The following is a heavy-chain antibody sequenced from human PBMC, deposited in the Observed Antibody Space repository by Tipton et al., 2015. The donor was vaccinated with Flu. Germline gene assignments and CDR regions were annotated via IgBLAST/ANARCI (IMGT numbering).Heavy chain of an antibody. CDR2: IHHSGIT. Sequence: TLSLTCSVSGDSIGSDYYWGWIRQPPGKGLEWLGNIHHSGITYYNSSLKSRVTISVDKSNNQFSLRLTSVTAADTAVYYCARKTLPVAGYFDSWGRGTLVTVSS. V-gene: IGHV4-38-2*01. D-gene: IGHD6-19*01. CDR3: ARKTLPVAGYFDS. CDR1: GDSIGSDYY. J-gene: IGHJ4*02.